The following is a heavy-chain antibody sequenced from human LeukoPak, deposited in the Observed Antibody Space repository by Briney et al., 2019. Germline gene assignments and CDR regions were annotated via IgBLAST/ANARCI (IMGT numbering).Heavy chain of an antibody. CDR1: GFTFINYA. V-gene: IGHV3-23*01. Sequence: PGGSLRLSCVGSGFTFINYAMTWVRQSPGRGLEYVSSSSGSGASTHYADSVKGRFTISRDNSRYTLYLEMSSLRAEDSALYYCAKDRAPYGSGGGEDYFDVWGRGTLVTVSS. D-gene: IGHD3-10*01. CDR2: SSGSGAST. J-gene: IGHJ2*01. CDR3: AKDRAPYGSGGGEDYFDV.